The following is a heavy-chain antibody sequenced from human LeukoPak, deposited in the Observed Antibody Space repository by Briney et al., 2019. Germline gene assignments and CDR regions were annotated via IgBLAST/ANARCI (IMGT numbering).Heavy chain of an antibody. CDR2: ISPYNGNT. D-gene: IGHD1-26*01. J-gene: IGHJ4*02. CDR1: GYTFTTFG. Sequence: ASVTVSCKASGYTFTTFGITWVRQAPGQGLEWLGWISPYNGNTHHAQKFQGKFTMTTVTSTSTAYMELRSLRSDDTAVYYCARYGSYYYFDYWGQGTLVTVSS. CDR3: ARYGSYYYFDY. V-gene: IGHV1-18*01.